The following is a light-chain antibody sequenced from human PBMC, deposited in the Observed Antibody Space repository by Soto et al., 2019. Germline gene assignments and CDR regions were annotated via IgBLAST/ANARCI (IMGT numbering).Light chain of an antibody. CDR1: QSVAGN. CDR2: VES. J-gene: IGKJ4*01. Sequence: EIVMTQSPATLSVSPGERATLSCRASQSVAGNLAWYQQKPGQAPSPLMYVESTMATGIPARFSGSGSGTEFTLNISSLQSEDVGVYYCQQENNWTLTFGGGTKVEIK. V-gene: IGKV3-15*01. CDR3: QQENNWTLT.